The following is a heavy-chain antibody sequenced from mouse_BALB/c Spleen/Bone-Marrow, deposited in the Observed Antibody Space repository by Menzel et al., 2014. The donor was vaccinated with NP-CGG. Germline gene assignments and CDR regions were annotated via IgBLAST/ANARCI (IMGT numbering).Heavy chain of an antibody. CDR3: AREDIATVVEMDY. V-gene: IGHV1-9*01. Sequence: VQLQQSGAELMKPGASVKISCKATGYTFSSYWIEWVKQRPGHGLEWIGEILPGSGSTNYNEKFEGKATFTADTSSNTAYMQLSSLTSEDSAVYYCAREDIATVVEMDYWGQGTSVTVSS. CDR2: ILPGSGST. D-gene: IGHD1-1*01. CDR1: GYTFSSYW. J-gene: IGHJ4*01.